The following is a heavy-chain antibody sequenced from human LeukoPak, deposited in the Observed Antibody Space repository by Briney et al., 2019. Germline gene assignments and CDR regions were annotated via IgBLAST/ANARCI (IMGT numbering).Heavy chain of an antibody. CDR3: ASRRAEFIYGSGSYRPPYVLDY. Sequence: SETLSLTCAVYGGSFSGYYWSWIRQPPGKGLEWIGEINHSGSTNYNPSLKSRVTISVDTSKNQFSLKLSSVTAADMAVYYCASRRAEFIYGSGSYRPPYVLDYWGQGTLVTVSS. CDR2: INHSGST. CDR1: GGSFSGYY. J-gene: IGHJ4*02. V-gene: IGHV4-34*01. D-gene: IGHD3-10*01.